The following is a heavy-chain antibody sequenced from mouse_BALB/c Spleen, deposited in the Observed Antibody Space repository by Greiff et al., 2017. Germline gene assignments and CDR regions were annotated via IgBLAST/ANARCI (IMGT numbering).Heavy chain of an antibody. J-gene: IGHJ1*01. V-gene: IGHV5-6*01. CDR2: ISSGGSYT. D-gene: IGHD2-3*01. CDR1: GFTFSSYG. Sequence: EVHLVESGGDLVKPGGSLKLSCAASGFTFSSYGMSWVRQTPDKRLEWVATISSGGSYTYYPDSVKGRFTISRDNAKNTLYLQMSSLKSEDTAMYYCARHGGDYDGYYGRYFDVWGAGTTVTVSS. CDR3: ARHGGDYDGYYGRYFDV.